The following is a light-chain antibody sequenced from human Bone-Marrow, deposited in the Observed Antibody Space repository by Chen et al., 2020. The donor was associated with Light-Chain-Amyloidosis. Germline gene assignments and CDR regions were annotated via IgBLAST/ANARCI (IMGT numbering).Light chain of an antibody. CDR2: DDS. V-gene: IGLV3-21*02. CDR1: NIGSTS. J-gene: IGLJ3*02. Sequence: SYVPTQPSSVSVAPGQTSTIACGGNNIGSTSVHWYQQTPGPAPLLVVYDDSDRPSGIPERLSGSNSGNTATLTISRVEAGDEADYYCQVWDRSSDRPVFGGGTKQTVL. CDR3: QVWDRSSDRPV.